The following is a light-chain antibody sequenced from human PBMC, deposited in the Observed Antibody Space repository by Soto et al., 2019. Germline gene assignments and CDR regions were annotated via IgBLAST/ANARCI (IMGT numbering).Light chain of an antibody. J-gene: IGKJ4*01. CDR1: QSVSSN. CDR2: GAS. CDR3: QQYNNWPS. V-gene: IGKV3-15*01. Sequence: EIVMKQSPATLSVSPGERATLSCRASQSVSSNLAWYQQKPGQPPRLLIYGASTRATDIPARFSGSGSGTEFTLTISSLQSEDFAVYYCQQYNNWPSFGGGTKVEIK.